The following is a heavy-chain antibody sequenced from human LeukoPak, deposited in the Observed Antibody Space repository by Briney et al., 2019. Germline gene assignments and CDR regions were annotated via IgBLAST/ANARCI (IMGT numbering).Heavy chain of an antibody. V-gene: IGHV4-59*08. CDR2: IYYSGST. Sequence: SETLSLTCTVSGGSISSYYGSWIRQPPGKGLEWIGYIYYSGSTNYNPSLKSRVTISVDTSKNQFSLKLSSVTAADTAVYYCARSPGPYYDFWSGSGYCYGMDVWGQGTTVTVSS. CDR3: ARSPGPYYDFWSGSGYCYGMDV. CDR1: GGSISSYY. D-gene: IGHD3-3*01. J-gene: IGHJ6*02.